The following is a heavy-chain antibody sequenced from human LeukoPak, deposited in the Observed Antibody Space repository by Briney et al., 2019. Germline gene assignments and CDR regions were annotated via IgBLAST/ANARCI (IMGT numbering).Heavy chain of an antibody. CDR2: ISYDGSSK. CDR1: GFTFSSYA. V-gene: IGHV3-30*06. J-gene: IGHJ3*02. D-gene: IGHD1-26*01. CDR3: ARGEKWEVVGDAFDI. Sequence: GGSLRLSCAASGFTFSSYAMHWVRQAPGKGLEWVSVISYDGSSKYDADSVKGRFTISRDNSKNTLYLQMNSLRTEDTAVYYCARGEKWEVVGDAFDIWGQGTKVTVSS.